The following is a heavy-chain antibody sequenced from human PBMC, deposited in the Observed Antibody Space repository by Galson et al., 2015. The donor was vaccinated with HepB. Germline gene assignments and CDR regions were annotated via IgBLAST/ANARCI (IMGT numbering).Heavy chain of an antibody. CDR3: ARDLLTTVTQPRPYGMDV. CDR2: ITDSGTIT. CDR1: GFTFRNHA. D-gene: IGHD4-17*01. V-gene: IGHV3-23*01. J-gene: IGHJ6*02. Sequence: SLRLSCAASGFTFRNHAMSWVRQAPGKGLEWVSSITDSGTITYYAVSVKGRFTISRDNAKNSLYLQMNSLRAEDTAVYYCARDLLTTVTQPRPYGMDVWGQGTTVTVSS.